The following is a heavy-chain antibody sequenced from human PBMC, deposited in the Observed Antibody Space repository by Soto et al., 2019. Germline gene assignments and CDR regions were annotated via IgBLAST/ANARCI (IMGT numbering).Heavy chain of an antibody. CDR2: IYYSGNT. CDR1: GGSVSSGDYY. V-gene: IGHV4-61*08. CDR3: ARIPVDTSMIYWLDP. J-gene: IGHJ5*02. D-gene: IGHD5-18*01. Sequence: LPETLSLTCTVSGGSVSSGDYYWSWIRQPPGKGLEWIGYIYYSGNTNYNPSLKSRVIISVDTSKNLFSLKLTSVTAADTAVYYCARIPVDTSMIYWLDPWGQGTLVTVSS.